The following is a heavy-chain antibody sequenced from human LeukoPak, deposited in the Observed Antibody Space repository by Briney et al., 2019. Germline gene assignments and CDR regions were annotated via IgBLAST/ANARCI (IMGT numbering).Heavy chain of an antibody. CDR3: ARDLQYTLIWSDP. Sequence: PGGSLRLSCVASGFAFNTYWMHWVRRAPGKGLVWVSRINGDGSSTSYADSAKGRFTISRDNAKNTLYLQMNSLSTEDTAVYSCARDLQYTLIWSDPWGQGTLVTVSS. D-gene: IGHD2-2*02. CDR2: INGDGSST. V-gene: IGHV3-74*01. CDR1: GFAFNTYW. J-gene: IGHJ5*02.